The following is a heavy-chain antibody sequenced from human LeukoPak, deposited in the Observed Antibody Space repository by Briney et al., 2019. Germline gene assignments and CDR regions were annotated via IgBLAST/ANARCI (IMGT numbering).Heavy chain of an antibody. CDR2: IIPIFGTA. Sequence: SVKVSCKASGGTFSSYAISWVRQAPGQGLEWMGGIIPIFGTANYAQKFQGRVTITTDESTSTAYMELSSLRSEDTAVYYCARGYCSSTSCYDYMDLWRKGTTVTVSS. CDR1: GGTFSSYA. J-gene: IGHJ6*03. CDR3: ARGYCSSTSCYDYMDL. V-gene: IGHV1-69*05. D-gene: IGHD2-2*01.